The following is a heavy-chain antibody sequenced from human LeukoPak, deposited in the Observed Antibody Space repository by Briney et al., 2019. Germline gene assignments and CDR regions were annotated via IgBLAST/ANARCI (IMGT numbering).Heavy chain of an antibody. J-gene: IGHJ4*02. CDR3: ARKSDSLMLRGGDC. V-gene: IGHV3-66*01. CDR1: EFSVSSNY. Sequence: GGSLRLSCAASEFSVSSNYMTWVRQAPGKGLECVSIIYSGGTTYYADPVRGRFTISRDNSKNTLYLQMDRLRVEDTAVYYCARKSDSLMLRGGDCWGQGTLVTVSS. CDR2: IYSGGTT. D-gene: IGHD3-10*01.